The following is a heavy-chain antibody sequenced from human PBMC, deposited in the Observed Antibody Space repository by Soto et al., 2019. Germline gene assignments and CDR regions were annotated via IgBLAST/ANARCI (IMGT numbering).Heavy chain of an antibody. D-gene: IGHD2-15*01. Sequence: SVKVSCKASGGTFSSYTISWVRQAPGQGLEWMGRIIPILGIANYAQKFQGRVTITADKSTSTAYMELSSLRSEDTAVYYCARVGYCSGGSCQIDAFDIWGQGTMVTVSS. CDR2: IIPILGIA. J-gene: IGHJ3*02. V-gene: IGHV1-69*02. CDR3: ARVGYCSGGSCQIDAFDI. CDR1: GGTFSSYT.